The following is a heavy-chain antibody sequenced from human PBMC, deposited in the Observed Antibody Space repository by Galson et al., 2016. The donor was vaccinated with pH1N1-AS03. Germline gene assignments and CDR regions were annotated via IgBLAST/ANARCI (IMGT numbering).Heavy chain of an antibody. D-gene: IGHD2-21*01. J-gene: IGHJ4*02. CDR2: VHHSGAT. CDR3: AAPGGGSYSY. V-gene: IGHV4-38-2*01. Sequence: LSLTCEVSGYSIRSDYYWGWIRQPPGKGLEWIGSVHHSGATWHNPSLKSRVTISVDTSKNQYSLRVNPVTVADTAVYYCAAPGGGSYSYWGQGKLVTVSS. CDR1: GYSIRSDYY.